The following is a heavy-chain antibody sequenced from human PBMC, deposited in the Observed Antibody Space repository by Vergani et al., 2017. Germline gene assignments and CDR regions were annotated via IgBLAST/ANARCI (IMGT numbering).Heavy chain of an antibody. J-gene: IGHJ5*02. Sequence: QVQLVQSGAAVKKPGSSVKVSCKASGGTFSSYAISWVRQAPGQGLEWMGGIIPIFGTANYAQKFQGRVTINADESTSTAYMELSSLRSEDTAVYYCASRLLSQRKGYCSSTSCYHLNWFDPWGQGTLVTVSS. D-gene: IGHD2-2*01. CDR2: IIPIFGTA. CDR3: ASRLLSQRKGYCSSTSCYHLNWFDP. V-gene: IGHV1-69*01. CDR1: GGTFSSYA.